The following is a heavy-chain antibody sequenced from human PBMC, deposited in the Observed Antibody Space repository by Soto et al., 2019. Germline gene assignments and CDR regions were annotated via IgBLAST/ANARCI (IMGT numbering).Heavy chain of an antibody. CDR2: INHSGST. J-gene: IGHJ6*02. V-gene: IGHV4-34*01. CDR3: ARRVLAGYHNYGLDV. D-gene: IGHD6-25*01. Sequence: QVQLQQWGAGLLKPSETLSLTCAVSGGSFSGYYWNWIRQSPGKGREWIGEINHSGSTHYNPSHKSRISMSADTSKNQFSLKLNSVTAADTSVYYCARRVLAGYHNYGLDVWGQATTVTVSS. CDR1: GGSFSGYY.